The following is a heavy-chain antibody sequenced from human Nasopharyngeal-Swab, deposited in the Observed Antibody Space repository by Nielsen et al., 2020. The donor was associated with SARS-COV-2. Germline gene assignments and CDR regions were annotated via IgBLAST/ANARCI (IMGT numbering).Heavy chain of an antibody. Sequence: GESLKISCAASGFTFSSYAMSWVRQAPGKGLEWVSSISSSSSYIYYADSVKGRFTISRDNAKNSLYLQMNSLRAEDTAVYYCARDRIMIVVGTLDYWGQGTLVTVSS. J-gene: IGHJ4*02. CDR2: ISSSSSYI. CDR1: GFTFSSYA. V-gene: IGHV3-21*01. CDR3: ARDRIMIVVGTLDY. D-gene: IGHD3-22*01.